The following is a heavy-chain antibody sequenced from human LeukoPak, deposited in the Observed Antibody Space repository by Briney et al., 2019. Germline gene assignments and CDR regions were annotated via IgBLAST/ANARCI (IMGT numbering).Heavy chain of an antibody. Sequence: PSETLSLTCTVSGYSISSGYYWGWIRQPPGKGLEWIGSIYHSGSTYYNPSLKSRVTISVDTSKNQFSLKLSSVTAADTAVYYCARDNDYGDYERERDNWFDPWGQGTLVTVSS. CDR3: ARDNDYGDYERERDNWFDP. D-gene: IGHD4-17*01. J-gene: IGHJ5*02. V-gene: IGHV4-38-2*02. CDR1: GYSISSGYY. CDR2: IYHSGST.